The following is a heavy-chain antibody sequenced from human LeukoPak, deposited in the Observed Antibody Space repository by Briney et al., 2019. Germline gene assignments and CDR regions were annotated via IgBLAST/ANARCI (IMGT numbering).Heavy chain of an antibody. V-gene: IGHV3-33*01. CDR3: ASSGSQMGCFQH. CDR1: GFTFSSYG. D-gene: IGHD3-22*01. Sequence: PGGSLRLSCAASGFTFSSYGMHWVRQAPGKGLEWVAVIWYDGSNKYYADSVKGRFTISRDNSKNTLYLQMNSLRAEDTAVYYCASSGSQMGCFQHWGQGTLVTVSS. J-gene: IGHJ1*01. CDR2: IWYDGSNK.